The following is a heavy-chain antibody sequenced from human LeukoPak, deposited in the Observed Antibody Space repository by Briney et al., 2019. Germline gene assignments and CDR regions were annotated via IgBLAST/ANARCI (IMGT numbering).Heavy chain of an antibody. J-gene: IGHJ6*03. CDR1: GFTFGDYV. Sequence: GGSLRLSCTASGFTFGDYVMSWVRQAPGKGLEWVGFIRSKAYGGTTKDAASVKGRFTISRDDSRSIAYLQMNSLRAEDTAVYYCAKGYGWEASYYYYYMDVWGKGTTVTISS. D-gene: IGHD1-26*01. CDR2: IRSKAYGGTT. CDR3: AKGYGWEASYYYYYMDV. V-gene: IGHV3-49*04.